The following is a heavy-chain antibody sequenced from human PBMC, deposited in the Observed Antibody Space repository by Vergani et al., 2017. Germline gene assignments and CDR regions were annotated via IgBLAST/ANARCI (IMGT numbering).Heavy chain of an antibody. J-gene: IGHJ6*02. CDR2: IDTSGGSA. CDR1: GYTFTSYY. Sequence: QVQLVQSGAEVKKPGASVKVSCKASGYTFTSYYMHWVRQAPGQGLEWMGIIDTSGGSASYAQKFQGRVTMTRDTSTSTAYMELSSLRSEDTAVYYCAAERDDFWSGYYDYYCGMDVWGQGTTVTVSS. CDR3: AAERDDFWSGYYDYYCGMDV. V-gene: IGHV1-46*01. D-gene: IGHD3-3*01.